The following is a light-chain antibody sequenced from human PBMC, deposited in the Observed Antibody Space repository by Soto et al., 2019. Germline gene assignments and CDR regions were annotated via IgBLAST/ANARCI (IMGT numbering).Light chain of an antibody. CDR2: GAS. CDR3: QQYNNWPLT. CDR1: QSVSSY. Sequence: EIVLTQSPATLSLSPGERATLSCRASQSVSSYLAWYQQKPGQAPRILISGASMRASGVPVRFSGSGSGTDFNHTITRLETEDFAVYACQQYNNWPLTFGGGTKVDIK. J-gene: IGKJ4*01. V-gene: IGKV3-11*01.